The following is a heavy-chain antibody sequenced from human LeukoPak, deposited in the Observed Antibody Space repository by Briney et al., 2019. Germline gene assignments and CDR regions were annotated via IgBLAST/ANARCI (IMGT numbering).Heavy chain of an antibody. CDR2: INPNSGDT. Sequence: GASVKVSCKASGYTFTGYYMHWVRQAPGQGLEWMGWINPNSGDTNYAQKFQGRVTMTRDTSISTAYMELSRLRSDDTAVYYCARGDPRGYGGNSDLDYWGQGTLVTVSS. D-gene: IGHD4-23*01. J-gene: IGHJ4*02. CDR1: GYTFTGYY. V-gene: IGHV1-2*02. CDR3: ARGDPRGYGGNSDLDY.